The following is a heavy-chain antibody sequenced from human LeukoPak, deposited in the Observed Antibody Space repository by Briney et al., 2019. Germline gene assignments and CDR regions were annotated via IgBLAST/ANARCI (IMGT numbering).Heavy chain of an antibody. CDR2: IKSTTVDATP. D-gene: IGHD6-19*01. CDR1: GLTFSNAW. CDR3: TTEFELSGWYRDLDY. V-gene: IGHV3-15*01. Sequence: PGGSLRLSCAVSGLTFSNAWMSWVRQAPGKGLEWVGRIKSTTVDATPEYAAPVKGRFTISRDDSKNTLYLQMNSLKTEDTAVYYCTTEFELSGWYRDLDYWGQGTLVTVSS. J-gene: IGHJ4*02.